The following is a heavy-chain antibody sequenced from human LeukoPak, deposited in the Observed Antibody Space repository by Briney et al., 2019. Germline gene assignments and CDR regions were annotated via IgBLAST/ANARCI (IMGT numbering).Heavy chain of an antibody. V-gene: IGHV1-2*02. J-gene: IGHJ4*02. CDR3: ATQRGSYLWGTDFDY. CDR1: GYPFTGYY. CDR2: INPNSGDT. D-gene: IGHD3-16*01. Sequence: ASVKVSCKASGYPFTGYYMHWVRQAPGQGLEWMGWINPNSGDTKYSQKFQGRVTMTRDTSISTAYMELSRLRSDDTAVYYCATQRGSYLWGTDFDYWGQGTLVTVSS.